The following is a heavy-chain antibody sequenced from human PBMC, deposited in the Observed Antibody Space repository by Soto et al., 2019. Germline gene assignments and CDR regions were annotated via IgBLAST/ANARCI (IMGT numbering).Heavy chain of an antibody. J-gene: IGHJ4*02. CDR2: INPNSGGT. V-gene: IGHV1-2*02. Sequence: SVNVSCKASRYTFTGYYIHRARQASGRGRAWMGGINPNSGGTNYAQKSQGRVTMTTDTSISTDYMELSRLRSDDTAVYYCARDGDIVVVTAISPFDYWGQGTLVTVSA. D-gene: IGHD2-21*02. CDR3: ARDGDIVVVTAISPFDY. CDR1: RYTFTGYY.